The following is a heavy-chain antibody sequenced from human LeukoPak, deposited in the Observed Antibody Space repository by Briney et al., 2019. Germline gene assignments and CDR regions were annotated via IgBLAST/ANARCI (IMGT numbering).Heavy chain of an antibody. CDR1: GGSISSYY. CDR2: IYYSGST. V-gene: IGHV4-59*01. CDR3: ARDSGYSYGYWYY. D-gene: IGHD5-18*01. J-gene: IGHJ4*02. Sequence: RPSETLSLTCTVSGGSISSYYWSWIRQPPGKGLEWIGYIYYSGSTNYNPSLKSRVTISVDTSKNQFSLKLSSVTAADTAVYYCARDSGYSYGYWYYWGQGTLVTVSS.